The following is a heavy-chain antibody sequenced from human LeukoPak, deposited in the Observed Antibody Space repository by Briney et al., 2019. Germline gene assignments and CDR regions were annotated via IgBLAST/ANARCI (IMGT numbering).Heavy chain of an antibody. Sequence: PGGSLRLSCAASGFTVSSNYMSWVRQAPGKGLEWVSVLYSGGSTYSADSVKGRFTISRDNAKNSLYLQMNSLRAEDTAVYYCAREEIAAPWYFDYWGQGTLVTVSS. D-gene: IGHD6-13*01. CDR2: LYSGGST. V-gene: IGHV3-53*01. CDR3: AREEIAAPWYFDY. J-gene: IGHJ4*02. CDR1: GFTVSSNY.